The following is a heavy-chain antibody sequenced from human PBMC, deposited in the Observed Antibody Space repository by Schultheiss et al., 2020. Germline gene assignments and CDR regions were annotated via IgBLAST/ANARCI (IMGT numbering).Heavy chain of an antibody. D-gene: IGHD1-1*01. CDR2: IYYRGST. CDR1: GGSISSYY. V-gene: IGHV4-59*01. J-gene: IGHJ4*02. CDR3: ATTRWNDLFDY. Sequence: SQTLSLTCTVSGGSISSYYWSWIRQPPGKGLEWIGYIYYRGSTNYNPSLKSRVTISVDTSKNQFSLKLSSVTAADTAVYYCATTRWNDLFDYWGQGTLVTVYS.